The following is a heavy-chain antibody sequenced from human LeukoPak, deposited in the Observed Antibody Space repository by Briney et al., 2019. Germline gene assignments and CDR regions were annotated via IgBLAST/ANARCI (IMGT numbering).Heavy chain of an antibody. CDR2: ISSGGGST. CDR3: ARDLVLGRYYYDNSYSDY. V-gene: IGHV3-23*01. D-gene: IGHD3-22*01. Sequence: AGGSLRLSCAASGFSFDRFGMSWVRQAPGKGLEWLSAISSGGGSTYYADSVKGRFTISRDNSKNTLYLQMNSLRAEDTAVYYCARDLVLGRYYYDNSYSDYWGQGTLVTVSS. J-gene: IGHJ4*02. CDR1: GFSFDRFG.